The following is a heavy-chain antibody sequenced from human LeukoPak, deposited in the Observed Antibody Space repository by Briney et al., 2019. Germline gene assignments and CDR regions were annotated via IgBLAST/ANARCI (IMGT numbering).Heavy chain of an antibody. D-gene: IGHD2-8*02. CDR3: ARVYGYNTGIYYFDY. J-gene: IGHJ4*02. CDR2: ISATNGNT. V-gene: IGHV1-18*01. Sequence: ASVKVSCKASGYTFTNYDYGISWVRQAPGQGLEWVGWISATNGNTKYVQEFQGRVSMTTDTSTNTAYMELRSLRSDDTAVYFCARVYGYNTGIYYFDYWGQGTLVTVSS. CDR1: GYTFTNYDYG.